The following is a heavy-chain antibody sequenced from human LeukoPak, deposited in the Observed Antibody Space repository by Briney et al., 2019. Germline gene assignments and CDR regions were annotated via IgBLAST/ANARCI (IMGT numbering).Heavy chain of an antibody. V-gene: IGHV1-2*02. CDR1: GYTFTGYY. J-gene: IGHJ4*02. D-gene: IGHD2-2*01. CDR3: ARDSGYCSSTSCSHIFDY. CDR2: INPNSGGT. Sequence: GASVKVSCKASGYTFTGYYMRWVREAPGQGREWMGWINPNSGGTNYAQKFQGRVTMTRDTSISTAYMELSRLRSDDTAVYYCARDSGYCSSTSCSHIFDYWGQGTLVTVSS.